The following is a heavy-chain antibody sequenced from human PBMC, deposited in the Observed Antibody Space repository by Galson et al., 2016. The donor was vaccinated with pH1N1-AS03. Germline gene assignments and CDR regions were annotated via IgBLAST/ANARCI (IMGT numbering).Heavy chain of an antibody. CDR3: ARIRGYSYYFDY. Sequence: ALVKPTQTLTLTCTFSGFSLSTIGMRVNWVRQPPGKALEWLARIDWDDDKDYSTSLKTRLTISQDTSKNQVVLTMTNVDPVDTATYYCARIRGYSYYFDYWGQGTLVTVSS. D-gene: IGHD5-18*01. J-gene: IGHJ4*02. V-gene: IGHV2-70*04. CDR2: IDWDDDK. CDR1: GFSLSTIGMR.